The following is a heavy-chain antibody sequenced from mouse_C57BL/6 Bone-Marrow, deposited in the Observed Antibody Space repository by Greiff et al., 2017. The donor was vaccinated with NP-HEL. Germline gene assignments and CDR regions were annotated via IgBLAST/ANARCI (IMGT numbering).Heavy chain of an antibody. CDR1: GFTFSDFY. CDR2: SRNKANDYTT. D-gene: IGHD1-1*01. CDR3: ARGGVYYCCSRWGYARDY. V-gene: IGHV7-1*01. J-gene: IGHJ4*01. Sequence: EVMLVESGGGLVQSGRSLRLSCATSGFTFSDFYMEWVRQAPGKGLEWIAASRNKANDYTTEYSASVKGRFIVSRDTSQSILYLKMNALRAGDSAIYYCARGGVYYCCSRWGYARDYWGQGTSVTVSS.